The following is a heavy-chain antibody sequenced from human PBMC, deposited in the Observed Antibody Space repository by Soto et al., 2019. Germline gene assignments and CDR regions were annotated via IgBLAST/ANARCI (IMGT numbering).Heavy chain of an antibody. V-gene: IGHV1-3*01. CDR1: GYIFMKNA. Sequence: ASVQVTCKTSGYIFMKNAIHWVRQAPGQRPEWMGWINVGTDKTKYSEKFQGRVTITTDTSASTAYMELTSLGSEDTAVYYCARLEAGVKLDYWGQGTPVTVSS. J-gene: IGHJ4*02. CDR3: ARLEAGVKLDY. CDR2: INVGTDKT.